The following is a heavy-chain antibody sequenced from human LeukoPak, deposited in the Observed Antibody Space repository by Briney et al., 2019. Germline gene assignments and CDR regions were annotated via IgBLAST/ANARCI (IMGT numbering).Heavy chain of an antibody. J-gene: IGHJ4*02. CDR2: VYSGGKT. V-gene: IGHV3-66*02. CDR1: EFTVDDTY. D-gene: IGHD6-13*01. CDR3: ARQAAAGLDH. Sequence: PGGSLRLSCAASEFTVDDTYMSWVRQTPGKGLEWVSVVYSGGKTFYADSVKGRFTISRDTSNNTVYLQMNTLRPDDTAVYYCARQAAAGLDHWGQGTLVTVSS.